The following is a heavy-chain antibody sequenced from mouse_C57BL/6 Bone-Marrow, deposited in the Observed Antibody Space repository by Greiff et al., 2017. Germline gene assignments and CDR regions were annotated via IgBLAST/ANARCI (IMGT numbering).Heavy chain of an antibody. CDR1: GYTFTSYW. CDR3: ARETAQAIAMDY. D-gene: IGHD3-2*02. J-gene: IGHJ4*01. V-gene: IGHV1-69*01. CDR2: IDPSDSYT. Sequence: QVQLQQPGAELVMPGASVKLSCKASGYTFTSYWMHWVKQRPGQGLEWIGEIDPSDSYTNYNQKFKGKSTLTVDKSSSTAYMQLSSLTSEDSAVYYCARETAQAIAMDYWGQGTSVTVSS.